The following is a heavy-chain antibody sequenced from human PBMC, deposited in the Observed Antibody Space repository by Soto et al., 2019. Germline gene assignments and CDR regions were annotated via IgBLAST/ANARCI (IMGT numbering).Heavy chain of an antibody. J-gene: IGHJ4*02. CDR1: GGSISSGGYS. D-gene: IGHD3-22*01. CDR2: IYHSGST. Sequence: TLSLTCAVSGGSISSGGYSWSWIRQPPGKGLEWIGYIYHSGSTYYNPSLKSRVTISVDRSKNQFSLKLSSVTAADTAVYYCARVVPYYYDSSGYYFDYWGQGTLVTVSS. CDR3: ARVVPYYYDSSGYYFDY. V-gene: IGHV4-30-2*01.